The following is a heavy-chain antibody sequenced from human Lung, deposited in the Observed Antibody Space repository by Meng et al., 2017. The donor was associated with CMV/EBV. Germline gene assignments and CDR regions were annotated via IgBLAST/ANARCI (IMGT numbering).Heavy chain of an antibody. Sequence: SXTXSLXCTVSGGXISSSSYYWGWIRQPPGKGLEWIGSIYYSGSTYYNPSLKSRVTISVDTSKNQFSLKLSSVTAADTAVYYCARIFWSGYSPAEYYYGMDVWXQGTXVTVSS. CDR3: ARIFWSGYSPAEYYYGMDV. V-gene: IGHV4-39*01. CDR1: GGXISSSSYY. J-gene: IGHJ6*02. CDR2: IYYSGST. D-gene: IGHD3-3*01.